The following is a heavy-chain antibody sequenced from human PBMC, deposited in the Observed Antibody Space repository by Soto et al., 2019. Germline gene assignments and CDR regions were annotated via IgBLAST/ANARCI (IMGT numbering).Heavy chain of an antibody. Sequence: QVQLVESGGGLVKPGGSLRLSCGASGFTFSDYYMSWIRQASGKGLEWVSYISSSGSITKHADSVKGRFTISRDNAKNSLFLQMNSLRAEDTAVYYCAKRSNYYGMDVWGQGTTVTVSS. CDR3: AKRSNYYGMDV. J-gene: IGHJ6*02. V-gene: IGHV3-11*01. D-gene: IGHD1-26*01. CDR1: GFTFSDYY. CDR2: ISSSGSIT.